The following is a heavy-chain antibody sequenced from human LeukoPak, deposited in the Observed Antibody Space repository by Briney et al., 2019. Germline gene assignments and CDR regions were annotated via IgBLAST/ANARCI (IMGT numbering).Heavy chain of an antibody. J-gene: IGHJ3*02. CDR1: GDSINSFY. V-gene: IGHV4-59*01. D-gene: IGHD2-8*02. CDR2: IHYTGST. Sequence: SETLSLTCTVSGDSINSFYWTWIRQPPGKGLELIGYIHYTGSTVYNPSLNSRVTVSIDTSRTHFSLKLNSVLAADTGMYYCARTGVMGPVGPFDIWGQGTMVTVSS. CDR3: ARTGVMGPVGPFDI.